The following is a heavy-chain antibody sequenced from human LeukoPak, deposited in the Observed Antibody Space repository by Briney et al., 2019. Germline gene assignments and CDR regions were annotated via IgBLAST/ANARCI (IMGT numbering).Heavy chain of an antibody. CDR1: GGSISSGSYY. Sequence: PSQTLSLTRTVSGGSISSGSYYWSWIRQPAGKGLEWIGRIYTSGSTNYNPSLKSRVTISVDTSKNQFSLKLSSVTAADTAVYYCARDLGRYGDYWGQGTLVTVSS. CDR3: ARDLGRYGDY. V-gene: IGHV4-61*02. D-gene: IGHD1-26*01. J-gene: IGHJ4*02. CDR2: IYTSGST.